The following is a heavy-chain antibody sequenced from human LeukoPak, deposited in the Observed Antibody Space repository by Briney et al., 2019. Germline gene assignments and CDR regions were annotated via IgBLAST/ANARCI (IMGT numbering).Heavy chain of an antibody. CDR2: ISGSGGDI. J-gene: IGHJ5*02. Sequence: GGSLRLSCAASGFAFNFYAMSWVRQAPGKGLEWVSLISGSGGDIRYADSVRGRFSISRDNSKNTLYLQMNSLRAEDTAVFYCAKLPTTGWYAGGNWFDPWGQGTLVTVSS. V-gene: IGHV3-23*01. D-gene: IGHD6-19*01. CDR1: GFAFNFYA. CDR3: AKLPTTGWYAGGNWFDP.